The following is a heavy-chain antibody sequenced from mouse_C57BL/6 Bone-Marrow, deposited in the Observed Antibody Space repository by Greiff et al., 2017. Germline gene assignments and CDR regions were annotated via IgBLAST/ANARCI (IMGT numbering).Heavy chain of an antibody. CDR1: GYTFTSYW. CDR3: ATYYDGSSSRAMDY. J-gene: IGHJ4*01. V-gene: IGHV1-74*01. D-gene: IGHD1-1*01. Sequence: QVQLQQPGAELVKPGASVKVSCKASGYTFTSYWMHWVKQRPGQGLEWIGRIHPSDSDTNYNQQFKGKATLTVDKSTSTAYMQLSSLTSEDSAVYYCATYYDGSSSRAMDYWGQGTSVTVSS. CDR2: IHPSDSDT.